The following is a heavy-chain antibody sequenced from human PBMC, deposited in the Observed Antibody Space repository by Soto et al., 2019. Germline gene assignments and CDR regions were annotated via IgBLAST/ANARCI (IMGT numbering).Heavy chain of an antibody. V-gene: IGHV3-9*01. CDR1: GFTFDDYA. D-gene: IGHD3-10*01. J-gene: IGHJ6*02. Sequence: GGSLRLSYAASGFTFDDYAMHWVRQKTGKGLEWVSGINWNSGSIGYADSVKGRFTISRDNAKTSLYLQMNSLRAEDTALYYCAKDRGSGSYAANYYYYGMDVWGQGTTVTVSS. CDR3: AKDRGSGSYAANYYYYGMDV. CDR2: INWNSGSI.